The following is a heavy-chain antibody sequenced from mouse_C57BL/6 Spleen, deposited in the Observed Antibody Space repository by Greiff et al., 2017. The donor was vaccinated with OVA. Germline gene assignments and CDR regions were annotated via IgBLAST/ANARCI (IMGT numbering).Heavy chain of an antibody. Sequence: VQLMESGAELVKPGASVKISCKASGYAFSSYWMNWVKQRPGKGLEWIGQIYPGDGDTNYNGKFKGKATLTADKSSSTAYMQLSSLTSEDSAVYFCARGGCYEGGAMDYWGQGTSVTVSS. D-gene: IGHD1-1*02. V-gene: IGHV1-80*01. CDR3: ARGGCYEGGAMDY. CDR1: GYAFSSYW. J-gene: IGHJ4*01. CDR2: IYPGDGDT.